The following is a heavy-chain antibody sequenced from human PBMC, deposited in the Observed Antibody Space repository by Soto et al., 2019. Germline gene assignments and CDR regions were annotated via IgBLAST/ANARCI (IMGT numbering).Heavy chain of an antibody. Sequence: ASVKVSCKASGYTFSKFNIHWVRQAPGQRLEWMGWINGGVGAMRSSQKFQGRLTITRDASANTIDLDLSSLGPEDTAVYYCARARAVAPARLTGLVPWG. CDR3: ARARAVAPARLTGLVP. V-gene: IGHV1-3*01. D-gene: IGHD2-15*01. J-gene: IGHJ5*02. CDR2: INGGVGAM. CDR1: GYTFSKFN.